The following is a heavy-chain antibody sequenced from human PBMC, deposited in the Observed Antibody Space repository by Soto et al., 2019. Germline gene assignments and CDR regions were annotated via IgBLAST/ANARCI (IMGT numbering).Heavy chain of an antibody. CDR1: GFTFSDYY. D-gene: IGHD3-22*01. CDR3: ARDYYYDSSGYLPLHYGMDV. J-gene: IGHJ6*02. CDR2: ITSASSVI. V-gene: IGHV3-11*01. Sequence: GGSLRLSCRASGFTFSDYYMTWVRQAPGKGLEWIATITSASSVIHYADSVKGRFTVSRDNAKQSLYLQMNNLRAEDTALYYCARDYYYDSSGYLPLHYGMDVWGQGTTVTVSS.